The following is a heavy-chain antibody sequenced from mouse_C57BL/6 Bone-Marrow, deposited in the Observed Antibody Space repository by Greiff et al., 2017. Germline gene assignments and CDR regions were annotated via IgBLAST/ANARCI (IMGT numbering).Heavy chain of an antibody. V-gene: IGHV1-55*01. CDR3: ALSGSSPLAY. D-gene: IGHD1-1*01. Sequence: QVQLQQPGAELVKPGASVKMSCKASGYTFTSYWITWVKQRPGQGLEWIGDIYPGSGSTHYNEKFKNKATLTVAPSSSTAYMQLSSLTSEDSAVYYFALSGSSPLAYWGQGTLVTVSA. J-gene: IGHJ3*01. CDR2: IYPGSGST. CDR1: GYTFTSYW.